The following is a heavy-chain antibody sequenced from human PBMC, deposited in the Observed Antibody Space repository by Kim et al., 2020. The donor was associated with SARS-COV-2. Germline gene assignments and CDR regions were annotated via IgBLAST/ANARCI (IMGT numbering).Heavy chain of an antibody. J-gene: IGHJ3*02. D-gene: IGHD1-26*01. Sequence: DSVKGRFTISRNTPKTTLYLQSNSLRAEDTAVYYCAKAEGEWEPDAFDIWGQGTMVTVSS. V-gene: IGHV3-23*01. CDR3: AKAEGEWEPDAFDI.